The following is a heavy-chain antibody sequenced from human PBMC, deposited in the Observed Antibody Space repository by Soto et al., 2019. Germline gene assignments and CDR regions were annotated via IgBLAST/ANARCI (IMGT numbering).Heavy chain of an antibody. D-gene: IGHD3-10*01. CDR3: ARGGITMVRGPPGWFDP. V-gene: IGHV4-59*13. J-gene: IGHJ5*02. CDR2: IYYSGST. CDR1: GGSISSYY. Sequence: PSETLSLTCTVSGGSISSYYWSWIRQPPGKGLEWIGYIYYSGSTNYNPSLKSRVTISVDTSKNQFSLKLSSVTAADTAVYYCARGGITMVRGPPGWFDPWGQGTLVTVSS.